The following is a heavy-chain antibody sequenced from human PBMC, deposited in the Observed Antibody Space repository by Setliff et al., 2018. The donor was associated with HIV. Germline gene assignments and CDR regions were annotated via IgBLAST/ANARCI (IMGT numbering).Heavy chain of an antibody. CDR3: ASGSGIDWFDP. Sequence: PGESLKISCTGSGYIFSNYWIGWVRQMPGKRLEWMGIIYPGDSDARYRPSFQGQVTISVDKSISTAYLQRGSLKASDTAMYYCASGSGIDWFDPWGQGTLVTVSS. J-gene: IGHJ5*02. V-gene: IGHV5-51*01. CDR2: IYPGDSDA. CDR1: GYIFSNYW. D-gene: IGHD3-10*01.